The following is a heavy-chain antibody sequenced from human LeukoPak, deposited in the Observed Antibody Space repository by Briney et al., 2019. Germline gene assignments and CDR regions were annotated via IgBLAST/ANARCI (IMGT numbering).Heavy chain of an antibody. Sequence: GSLRLSCAASGFTFSSYAMTWVRRAPGKGLEWVSAISGSGGSTHYADSVKGRFTISRDNSKNTLYLQMNSLRAEDTAVYYCAKDRSSSGWYYFDYWGQGTLVTVPS. V-gene: IGHV3-23*01. CDR3: AKDRSSSGWYYFDY. CDR1: GFTFSSYA. D-gene: IGHD6-19*01. J-gene: IGHJ4*02. CDR2: ISGSGGST.